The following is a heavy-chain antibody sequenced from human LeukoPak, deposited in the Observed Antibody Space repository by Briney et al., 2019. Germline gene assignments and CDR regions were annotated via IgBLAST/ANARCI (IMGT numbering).Heavy chain of an antibody. CDR2: INPNSGGT. CDR1: GYTFTGYY. V-gene: IGHV1-2*02. D-gene: IGHD2-21*02. CDR3: ASTYCGGDCYTNSYYYYYMDV. J-gene: IGHJ6*03. Sequence: ASVKVSCKASGYTFTGYYMHWVRQAPGQGLEWMGWINPNSGGTNYAQKFQGRVTMTRDTSISTAYMELSSLRSEDTAVYYCASTYCGGDCYTNSYYYYYMDVWGKGTTVTVSS.